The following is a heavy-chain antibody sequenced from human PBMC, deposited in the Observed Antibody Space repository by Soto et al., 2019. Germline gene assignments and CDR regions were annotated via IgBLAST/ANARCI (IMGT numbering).Heavy chain of an antibody. CDR1: GGSISSYY. D-gene: IGHD3-10*01. CDR3: ARRYGSAFDI. V-gene: IGHV4-59*08. CDR2: IYYSGST. Sequence: SETLSLTCTASGGSISSYYWSWIRQPPGKGLEWIGYIYYSGSTNYNPSLKSRVTISVDTSKNQFSLKLSSVTAADTAVYYCARRYGSAFDIWGQGTMVTVSS. J-gene: IGHJ3*02.